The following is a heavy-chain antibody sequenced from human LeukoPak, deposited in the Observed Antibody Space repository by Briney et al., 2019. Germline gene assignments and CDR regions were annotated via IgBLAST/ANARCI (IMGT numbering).Heavy chain of an antibody. D-gene: IGHD2-21*02. V-gene: IGHV4-4*02. CDR2: IYHSGST. Sequence: SETLSLTCAVSGGSISSSNWWSWVRQPPGKGLEWIGEIYHSGSTNYNPSLKSRVTISVDKSKNQFFLKLTSVTAADTAVYYCARQRCGGDCYYSHATKGGEGAFDIWGQGTMVTVSS. CDR1: GGSISSSNW. CDR3: ARQRCGGDCYYSHATKGGEGAFDI. J-gene: IGHJ3*02.